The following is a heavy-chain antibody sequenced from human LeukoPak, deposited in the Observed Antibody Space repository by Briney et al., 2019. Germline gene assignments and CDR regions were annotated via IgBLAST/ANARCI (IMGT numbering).Heavy chain of an antibody. V-gene: IGHV3-48*01. Sequence: GGSLRLSCAASGFTFSSYEMNWVRQVPGKGLEWVSYISSSSSAIYYADSVKGRFTISRDNAKNSLYLQMNSLRAEDTAVYYCARANEQLAPSDFDYWGQGTLVTVSS. CDR2: ISSSSSAI. J-gene: IGHJ4*02. CDR3: ARANEQLAPSDFDY. CDR1: GFTFSSYE. D-gene: IGHD6-13*01.